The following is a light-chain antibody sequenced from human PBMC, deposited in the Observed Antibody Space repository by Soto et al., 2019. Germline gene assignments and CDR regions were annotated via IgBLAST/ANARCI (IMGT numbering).Light chain of an antibody. J-gene: IGLJ3*02. CDR2: NNN. V-gene: IGLV1-44*01. CDR1: SSNIGNNP. Sequence: QSVLTQPPSASGTPGQRVTISCSGSSSNIGNNPVNWYQQFPGTAPKLLIYNNNQRPSGVPDRFSGSKSGTSASLAISGLQSEDEADYYCAAWNDSLNGWVFGGGTKLTV. CDR3: AAWNDSLNGWV.